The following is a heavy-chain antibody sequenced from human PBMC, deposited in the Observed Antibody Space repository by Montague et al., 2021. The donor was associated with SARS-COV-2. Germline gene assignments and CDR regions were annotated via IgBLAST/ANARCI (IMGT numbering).Heavy chain of an antibody. Sequence: PALVKPTQTLTLTCTFSGFSLSTSGMRVSWIRQPPGKALEWLAHIDWDDDKYYSTSLKTRLTISKDTSKNQVVLTMTNMDPVDTATYYCARRTYDILTGYDYGMDVWGQGTTVTVSS. CDR1: GFSLSTSGMR. CDR3: ARRTYDILTGYDYGMDV. CDR2: IDWDDDK. J-gene: IGHJ6*02. V-gene: IGHV2-70*01. D-gene: IGHD3-9*01.